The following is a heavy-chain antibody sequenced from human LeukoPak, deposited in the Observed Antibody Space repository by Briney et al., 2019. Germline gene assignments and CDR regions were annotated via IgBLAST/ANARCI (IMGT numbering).Heavy chain of an antibody. V-gene: IGHV5-51*01. CDR1: GSSFTSYW. CDR2: IYPGDSDP. D-gene: IGHD6-19*01. CDR3: ARLGTPGYSSGWITSFDY. Sequence: GESLKISCKGSGSSFTSYWIGWVGQMPGKVLEWMGLIYPGDSDPRYSPSFQGQVTISADKSISTAYLQWSSLKASDTARYYCARLGTPGYSSGWITSFDYWRQGTLVTVSS. J-gene: IGHJ4*02.